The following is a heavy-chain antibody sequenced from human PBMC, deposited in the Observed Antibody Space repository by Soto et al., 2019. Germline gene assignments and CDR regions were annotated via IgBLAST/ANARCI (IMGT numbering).Heavy chain of an antibody. CDR3: AIGNTAMVLRFDP. CDR2: INDSGST. Sequence: SETLSLTCAVYGGSFSGYYWSWIRQPPGKGLEWIGEINDSGSTNYNPSLKSRATISVDTSKNQFSLKLTSVTAADTAVYYCAIGNTAMVLRFDPWGQGTLVTVSS. J-gene: IGHJ5*02. CDR1: GGSFSGYY. V-gene: IGHV4-34*01. D-gene: IGHD5-18*01.